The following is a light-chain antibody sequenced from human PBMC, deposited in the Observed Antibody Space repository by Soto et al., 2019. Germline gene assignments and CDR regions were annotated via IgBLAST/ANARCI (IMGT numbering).Light chain of an antibody. V-gene: IGKV1-5*01. Sequence: IRMTQSPSSFSASTGDRVTITCRASQSISSWLAWYQQKPGKAPKLLIYDASSLEGGVPSKFSGSGSGTEFTLTISNLQPDDFATYYCQQYSSYWTFGQGTKVDIK. J-gene: IGKJ1*01. CDR3: QQYSSYWT. CDR1: QSISSW. CDR2: DAS.